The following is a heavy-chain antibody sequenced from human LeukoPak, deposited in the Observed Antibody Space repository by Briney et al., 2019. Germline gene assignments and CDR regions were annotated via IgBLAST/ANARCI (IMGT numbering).Heavy chain of an antibody. Sequence: GGSLRLSCAVSGFTFSSYAVSWVRQAPGKGLEWVSAISGSGGSTYYADSVKGRFTISRDNSKNTLYLQMNSLGAEDTAVYYCAKGYFYWLLDAFDIWGQGTMVTVSS. J-gene: IGHJ3*02. CDR1: GFTFSSYA. V-gene: IGHV3-23*01. CDR2: ISGSGGST. D-gene: IGHD3-9*01. CDR3: AKGYFYWLLDAFDI.